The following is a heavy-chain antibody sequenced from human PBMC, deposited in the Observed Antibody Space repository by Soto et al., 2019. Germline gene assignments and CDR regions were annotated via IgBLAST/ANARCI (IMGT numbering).Heavy chain of an antibody. CDR3: AGGEVFLRGYGMDV. J-gene: IGHJ6*02. V-gene: IGHV4-59*02. Sequence: QVQLQESGPGLVKPSETLSLTCTVSGASVNTAYWSWIRRPPGKRLEYIGFIYNGGSPNYNPSLESPVPISPDTPKTQFSLELGSVAPADPAGYYCAGGEVFLRGYGMDVWGRGTTVTVS. CDR1: GASVNTAY. CDR2: IYNGGSP. D-gene: IGHD3-10*02.